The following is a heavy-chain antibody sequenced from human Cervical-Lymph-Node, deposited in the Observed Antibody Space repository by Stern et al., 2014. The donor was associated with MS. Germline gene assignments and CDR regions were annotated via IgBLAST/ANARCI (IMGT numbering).Heavy chain of an antibody. V-gene: IGHV4-61*02. CDR3: ARVWEVNPRALDI. CDR2: IHPSENP. CDR1: GGSIGSGGYY. J-gene: IGHJ3*02. Sequence: HVQLVESGPGLVKPSQTLSLTCTVTGGSIGSGGYYWSWIRQPAGKGLERIGRIHPSENPDYNPSRRSGVTLSLDTSKSQSSLKLSSVTAADTAMYYCARVWEVNPRALDIWGQGTLVTVSS. D-gene: IGHD1-26*01.